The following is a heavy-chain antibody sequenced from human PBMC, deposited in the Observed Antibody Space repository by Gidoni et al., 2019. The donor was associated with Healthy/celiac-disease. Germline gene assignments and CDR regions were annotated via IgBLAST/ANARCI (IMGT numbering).Heavy chain of an antibody. D-gene: IGHD3-22*01. CDR3: ARVFMYYYDSSGDYLGGYFDY. CDR2: MYHSGST. CDR1: GGSISSGGYS. V-gene: IGHV4-30-2*01. Sequence: QLQLQESGSGLVKPSQTLSLPCAASGGSISSGGYSWSWIGYMYHSGSTYYNPSLKSRVTISVDRSNNQFSLKLSSVTAADTAVYDCARVFMYYYDSSGDYLGGYFDYWGQGTLVTVSS. J-gene: IGHJ4*02.